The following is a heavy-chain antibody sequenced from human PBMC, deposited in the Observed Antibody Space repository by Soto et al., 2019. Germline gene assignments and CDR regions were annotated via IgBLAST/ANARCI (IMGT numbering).Heavy chain of an antibody. CDR2: ITPTLNIA. Sequence: QLQLVQSGAEVREPGSSVKVSCTASGGTFSSYTVIWVRQAPGQGLEWMGGITPTLNIAKYAEKFQGRVTITADESTSTVNTHLSSLRSEDTAVYFCARGYYSGSNPSAFDYWGQGTLVAVSS. CDR3: ARGYYSGSNPSAFDY. D-gene: IGHD1-26*01. J-gene: IGHJ4*02. V-gene: IGHV1-69*01. CDR1: GGTFSSYT.